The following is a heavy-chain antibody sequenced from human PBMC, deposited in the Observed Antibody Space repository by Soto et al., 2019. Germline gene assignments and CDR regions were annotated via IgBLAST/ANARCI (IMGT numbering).Heavy chain of an antibody. V-gene: IGHV4-34*01. CDR2: INHSGST. CDR3: ARSEATALDY. Sequence: PSETLSLTCAVYGGSFSGYYWSWIRQPPGKGLEWIGEINHSGSTNYDPSLKSRVTISVDRSQNHFSLQLTSVTAADTAVYYCARSEATALDYWGQGTLVTVSS. CDR1: GGSFSGYY. J-gene: IGHJ4*02.